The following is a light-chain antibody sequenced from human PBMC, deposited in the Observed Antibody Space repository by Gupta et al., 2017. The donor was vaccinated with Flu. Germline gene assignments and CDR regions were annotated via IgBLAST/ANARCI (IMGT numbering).Light chain of an antibody. Sequence: AIQMTQSPSSLSASVGDRVIITCRESQGIGNDLGWYQQKPGKAPKLLIYAASTLQSGVPSRFSGSASGIDFTFIISSLQPEDFATYYCLQDYHHLTFGGGTKVEI. CDR2: AAS. CDR3: LQDYHHLT. V-gene: IGKV1-6*01. J-gene: IGKJ4*01. CDR1: QGIGND.